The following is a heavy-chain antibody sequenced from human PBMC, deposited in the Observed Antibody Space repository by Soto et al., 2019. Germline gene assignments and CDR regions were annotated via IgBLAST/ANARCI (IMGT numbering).Heavy chain of an antibody. J-gene: IGHJ2*01. CDR2: IIPIFGTA. Sequence: QVQLVQCGAEVKKPGSSVKVSCKASGGTFSSYAISWVRQAPGQGLEWMGGIIPIFGTANYAQKFQGRVTITADESTSTAYMELSSLRSEDTAVYYCARVPYGGVTNWYFDLWGRGTLVTVSS. CDR3: ARVPYGGVTNWYFDL. CDR1: GGTFSSYA. D-gene: IGHD4-17*01. V-gene: IGHV1-69*01.